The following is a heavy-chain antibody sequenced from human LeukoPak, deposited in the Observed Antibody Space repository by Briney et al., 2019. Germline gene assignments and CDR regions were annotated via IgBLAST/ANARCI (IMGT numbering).Heavy chain of an antibody. J-gene: IGHJ4*02. V-gene: IGHV3-23*01. CDR3: VKDLRAGYYSGSYYDGSL. CDR2: VSGGGDYT. Sequence: QPGGSLRLSCVASGFTFSTYALSWVRQTPGKGLEWVSAVSGGGDYTYYADSVRGRFIISRDNSNNTLFLQINSLRADDAAVYYCVKDLRAGYYSGSYYDGSLWGRGTLVTVSS. CDR1: GFTFSTYA. D-gene: IGHD3-10*01.